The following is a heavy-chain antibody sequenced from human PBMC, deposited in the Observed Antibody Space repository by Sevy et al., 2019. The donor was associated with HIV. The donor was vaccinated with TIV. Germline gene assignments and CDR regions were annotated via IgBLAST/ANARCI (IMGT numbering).Heavy chain of an antibody. CDR2: INHSGST. J-gene: IGHJ4*02. V-gene: IGHV4-34*01. Sequence: SETLSLTCAVYGGSFSGYYWSWIRQPPGKGLEWIGEINHSGSTNYNPSLKSRSTISLDTSKNQFSLKLSSVTAADTAVYYCARGEGDLTIWGQGTLVTVSS. D-gene: IGHD3-3*01. CDR3: ARGEGDLTI. CDR1: GGSFSGYY.